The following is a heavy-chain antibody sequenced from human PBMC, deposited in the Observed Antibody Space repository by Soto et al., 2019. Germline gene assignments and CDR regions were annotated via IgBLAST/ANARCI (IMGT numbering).Heavy chain of an antibody. CDR3: VRVGVGIGNHFDS. J-gene: IGHJ4*02. V-gene: IGHV4-59*12. CDR1: NGSISGFY. D-gene: IGHD1-26*01. Sequence: QVQLQESGPGLVKPSETLSLTCSVSNGSISGFYWTWIRQPPGKILEWIGYIHYSGRTDYNPSLTSRAIMSVDTSKNQFSLNLKSITAADTAVYYCVRVGVGIGNHFDSWGRGTLVTVSS. CDR2: IHYSGRT.